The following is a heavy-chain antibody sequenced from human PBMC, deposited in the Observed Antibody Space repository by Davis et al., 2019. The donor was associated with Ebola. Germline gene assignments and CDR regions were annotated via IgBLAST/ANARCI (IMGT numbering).Heavy chain of an antibody. CDR3: ARGRIYWHSGTSYPRFDY. D-gene: IGHD1-26*01. CDR2: ISDGGSPI. Sequence: GGSLRLSCAASGFTFNDYSMSWIRQAPGKGLEWVSYISDGGSPIYFADSVKGRFPVSRDNAKNSLYLQMNGLRAEDTAVYFCARGRIYWHSGTSYPRFDYWGQGTLVTVSS. CDR1: GFTFNDYS. J-gene: IGHJ4*02. V-gene: IGHV3-11*01.